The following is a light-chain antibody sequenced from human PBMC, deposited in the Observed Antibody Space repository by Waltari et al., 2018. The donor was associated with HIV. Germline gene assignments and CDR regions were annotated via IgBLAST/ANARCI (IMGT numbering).Light chain of an antibody. J-gene: IGKJ3*01. CDR2: GAS. CDR3: QQYSNWPLT. Sequence: IVMTQSPATLSVSPGEGATLSCRASQIISNNLAWYQQKPGQAPRLLIYGASTRATRIPAGFSGNGSGTEFSLTISSLQSEDFAVYSCQQYSNWPLTFGPGTKVDIK. V-gene: IGKV3-15*01. CDR1: QIISNN.